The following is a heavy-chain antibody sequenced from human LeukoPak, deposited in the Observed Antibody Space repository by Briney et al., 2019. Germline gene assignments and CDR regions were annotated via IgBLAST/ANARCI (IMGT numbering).Heavy chain of an antibody. CDR1: GYSISSGYY. D-gene: IGHD2-15*01. J-gene: IGHJ3*02. Sequence: SETLSLTCTVSGYSISSGYYWGWIRQPPGKGLEWIGSIYHSGSTYYNPSLKSRVTISVDTSKNQFSLKLSSVTAADTAVYYCARPGGIVVVAGAFDIWGHGTMVTVSS. CDR2: IYHSGST. V-gene: IGHV4-38-2*02. CDR3: ARPGGIVVVAGAFDI.